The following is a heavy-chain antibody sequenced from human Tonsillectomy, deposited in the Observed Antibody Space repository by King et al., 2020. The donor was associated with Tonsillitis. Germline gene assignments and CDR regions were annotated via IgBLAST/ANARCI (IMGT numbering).Heavy chain of an antibody. CDR3: ARVSLDSSGSYFDY. J-gene: IGHJ4*02. CDR2: IYSGGST. Sequence: VQLVESGGGLIQPGGSLRLSCAASGFTVSSNYMSWVRQAPGEGLEWVSVIYSGGSTYYADSVKGRFTISRDNSKNTLYLQMNSLRAEDTAVYYCARVSLDSSGSYFDYWGQGTLVTVSS. CDR1: GFTVSSNY. V-gene: IGHV3-53*01. D-gene: IGHD3-22*01.